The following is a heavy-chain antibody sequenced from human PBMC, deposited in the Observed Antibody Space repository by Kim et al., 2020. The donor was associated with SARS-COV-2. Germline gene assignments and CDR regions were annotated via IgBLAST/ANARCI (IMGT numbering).Heavy chain of an antibody. CDR3: ARDVLREQQLVPFGY. J-gene: IGHJ4*02. V-gene: IGHV1-69*04. Sequence: QKFQGRVTITADKSTSTAYMELSSLRSEDTAVYYCARDVLREQQLVPFGYWGQGTLVTVSS. D-gene: IGHD6-13*01.